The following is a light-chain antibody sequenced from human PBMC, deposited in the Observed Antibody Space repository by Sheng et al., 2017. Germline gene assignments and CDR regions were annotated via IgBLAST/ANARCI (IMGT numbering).Light chain of an antibody. CDR3: QQYNNWPRT. CDR1: QSISSN. J-gene: IGKJ1*01. CDR2: GAS. Sequence: EIVMTQSPATLSVSPGERATLSCRASQSISSNLAWYQHKPGQAPRLLIYGASTRATGIPARFSGSGSGTEFTLTISLQSEDFAVYYCQQYNNWPRTFGQGTKVEIK. V-gene: IGKV3-15*01.